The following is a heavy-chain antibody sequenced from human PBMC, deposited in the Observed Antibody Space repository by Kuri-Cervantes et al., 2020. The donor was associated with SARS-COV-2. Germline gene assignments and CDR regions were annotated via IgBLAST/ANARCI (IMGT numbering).Heavy chain of an antibody. CDR2: IRYDGSNK. CDR3: AKDFWSGYYYFDY. Sequence: GGSLRLSCAASGFTFSSYGMHWVRQAPGKRLEWVAFIRYDGSNKYYADSVKGRFTISRDNSKNTLYLQMNSLRAEDTAVYYCAKDFWSGYYYFDYWGQGTLVTVSS. J-gene: IGHJ4*02. CDR1: GFTFSSYG. D-gene: IGHD3-3*01. V-gene: IGHV3-30*02.